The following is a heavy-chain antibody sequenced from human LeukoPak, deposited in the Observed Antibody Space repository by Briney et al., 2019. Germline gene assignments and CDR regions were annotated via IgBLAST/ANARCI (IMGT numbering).Heavy chain of an antibody. CDR3: ARGRRLRGWYPNNWFDP. Sequence: ASVKVSCKASGYTFTSYEINWVRQATGQGLEWMGWMNPNSGNTGYAQKFQGRVTMTRNTSISTAYMELSSLRSEDTAVYYCARGRRLRGWYPNNWFDPWGQGTLVTVSS. CDR2: MNPNSGNT. J-gene: IGHJ5*02. V-gene: IGHV1-8*01. D-gene: IGHD6-19*01. CDR1: GYTFTSYE.